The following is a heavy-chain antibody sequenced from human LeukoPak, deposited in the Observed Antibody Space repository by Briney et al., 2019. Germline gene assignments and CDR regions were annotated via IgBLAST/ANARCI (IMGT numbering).Heavy chain of an antibody. CDR1: GFDVSTNY. CDR2: ISSGGKT. D-gene: IGHD6-19*01. Sequence: GGPLRLSCAASGFDVSTNYIHWVRQAPGKGLEWVAVISSGGKTYYADFVKARFLISRDNSRNTLSLQMHSLRAEDMAVYYCARERLGMDVWGHGTTVTVSS. J-gene: IGHJ6*02. V-gene: IGHV3-66*01. CDR3: ARERLGMDV.